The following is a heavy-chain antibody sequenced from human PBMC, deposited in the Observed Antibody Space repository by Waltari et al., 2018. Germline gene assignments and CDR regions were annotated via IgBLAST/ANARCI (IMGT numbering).Heavy chain of an antibody. D-gene: IGHD1-26*01. V-gene: IGHV4-38-2*01. CDR2: IYHSGSA. CDR1: GYSISSGYY. Sequence: QVQLQESGPGLVKPSETLSLTCAVSGYSISSGYYWGWIRQPPGKGLEWIGSIYHSGSAYYNPYRKRRVTIFIDTSKNQFSLKLSSVTAADTAVYYCAARGPYVGPEKYFDYWGQGTLVTVSS. CDR3: AARGPYVGPEKYFDY. J-gene: IGHJ4*02.